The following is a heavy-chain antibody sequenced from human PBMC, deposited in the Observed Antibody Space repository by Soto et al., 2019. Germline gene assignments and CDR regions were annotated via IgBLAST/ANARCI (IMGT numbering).Heavy chain of an antibody. V-gene: IGHV5-51*01. CDR1: GYSFTSYW. J-gene: IGHJ4*02. CDR3: ARLGGGYYDSSGPRAYFDY. CDR2: IYPGDSDT. Sequence: LKISCKGSGYSFTSYWIGWVCQMPGKGLEWMGIIYPGDSDTRYSPSFQGQVTISADKSISTAYLQWSSLKASDTAMYYCARLGGGYYDSSGPRAYFDYWGQGTLVTVSS. D-gene: IGHD3-22*01.